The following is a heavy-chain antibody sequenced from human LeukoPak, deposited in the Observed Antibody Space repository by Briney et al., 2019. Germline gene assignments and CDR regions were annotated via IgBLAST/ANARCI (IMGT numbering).Heavy chain of an antibody. CDR2: LYYVENA. CDR3: ARQLPTAAADTRGYFDY. J-gene: IGHJ4*02. V-gene: IGHV4-39*01. CDR1: GDPISPISSSTYY. D-gene: IGHD6-25*01. Sequence: SETLSLTCTVSGDPISPISSSTYYWGWIRQAPGKGLEWIGSLYYVENAHYNPSLKSRATLSVDTSNNQFSLKLTSVTAADAAVCFCARQLPTAAADTRGYFDYWGQGAVVTVSS.